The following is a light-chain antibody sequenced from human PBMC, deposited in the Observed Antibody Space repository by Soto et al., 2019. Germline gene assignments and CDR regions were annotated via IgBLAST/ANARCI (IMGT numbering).Light chain of an antibody. CDR1: QDINTY. CDR2: DAS. V-gene: IGKV1-33*01. J-gene: IGKJ5*01. Sequence: DIQLTQSPSSLSVSVGDRVTITCQTSQDINTYLKWYQQKPGRAPKLLIYDASNLETGVESRFSGSGSGTHFTFTINSLQPEDVGTLYCQQYRTLPITFGQGTRLEVK. CDR3: QQYRTLPIT.